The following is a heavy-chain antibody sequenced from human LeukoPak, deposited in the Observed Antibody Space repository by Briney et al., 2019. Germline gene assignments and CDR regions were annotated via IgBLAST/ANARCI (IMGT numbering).Heavy chain of an antibody. D-gene: IGHD2-2*01. CDR3: ACALSTDYYFYYGMDV. V-gene: IGHV4-59*01. Sequence: PSQTLSLTGTVSGGSISSYYWSWIRQPPGKGLEWIGYIYYSGSTNYNPSLKSRVTISVDTSKNQFSLKLSSVTAADTAVYYCACALSTDYYFYYGMDVWGQGTTVTVSS. CDR1: GGSISSYY. J-gene: IGHJ6*02. CDR2: IYYSGST.